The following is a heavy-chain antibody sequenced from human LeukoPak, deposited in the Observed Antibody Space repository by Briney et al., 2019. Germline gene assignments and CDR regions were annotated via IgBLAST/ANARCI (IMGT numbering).Heavy chain of an antibody. V-gene: IGHV4-34*01. J-gene: IGHJ4*02. CDR2: INHSGST. D-gene: IGHD4-23*01. CDR3: ARQHYGDNSAFDY. Sequence: SETLSLTCAVYGGSFSGYYWSWIRQPPGKGLEWIGEINHSGSTNYNPSLKSRVTISVDTSKNQFSLKLSSVTAADTAVYYCARQHYGDNSAFDYWGQGTLVTVSS. CDR1: GGSFSGYY.